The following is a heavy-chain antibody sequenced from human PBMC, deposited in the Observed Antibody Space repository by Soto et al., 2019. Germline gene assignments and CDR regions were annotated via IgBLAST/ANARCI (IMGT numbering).Heavy chain of an antibody. V-gene: IGHV4-59*08. D-gene: IGHD3-22*01. Sequence: QVQLQESGPGLVKPSETLSLTCTVSGGSISSYYWGWIRQPSGKGLEWIGYIYYSGITNYKPSLKGRVTISVDRSKNQSALKLSPVTAADTARYYCATMEGVRSGYYSAWGQGTLVTVSS. J-gene: IGHJ5*02. CDR2: IYYSGIT. CDR1: GGSISSYY. CDR3: ATMEGVRSGYYSA.